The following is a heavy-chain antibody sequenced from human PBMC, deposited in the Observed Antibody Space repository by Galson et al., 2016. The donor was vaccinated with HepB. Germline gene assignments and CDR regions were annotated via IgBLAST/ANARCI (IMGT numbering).Heavy chain of an antibody. J-gene: IGHJ6*02. D-gene: IGHD3-22*01. CDR3: ARGDHDESSGYWYYYYGMDV. CDR2: ISPSGVTT. V-gene: IGHV1-46*01. CDR1: GYTFTSYY. Sequence: SVKVSCKASGYTFTSYYMHWVRQAPGQGLEWMGIISPSGVTTSYAQNFQGRVTMTRDTSTSTFYMELSSLRSDDTAVYYCARGDHDESSGYWYYYYGMDVWGQGTTVTVSS.